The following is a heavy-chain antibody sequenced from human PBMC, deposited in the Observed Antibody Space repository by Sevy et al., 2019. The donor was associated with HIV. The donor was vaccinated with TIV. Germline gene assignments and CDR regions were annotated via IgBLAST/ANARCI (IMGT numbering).Heavy chain of an antibody. CDR3: VRDNLGFDY. J-gene: IGHJ4*02. CDR2: IWYDGSNT. V-gene: IGHV3-33*01. CDR1: GFTLSSNH. D-gene: IGHD3-16*01. Sequence: GSLRLSCAASGFTLSSNHMHWVRQAPGKGLEWVAAIWYDGSNTYYADAVKGRFTISRDNSENTLHLQMNSLTAEDTAVYYCVRDNLGFDYWGQGTLVTVSS.